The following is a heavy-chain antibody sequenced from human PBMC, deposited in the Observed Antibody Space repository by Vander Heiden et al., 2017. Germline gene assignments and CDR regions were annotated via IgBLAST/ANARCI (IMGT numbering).Heavy chain of an antibody. D-gene: IGHD2-21*01. CDR3: ARGCGVACYYIDS. V-gene: IGHV3-33*01. CDR1: GFTFSSYG. J-gene: IGHJ4*02. CDR2: IWNDGSDQ. Sequence: QVHLVESGGGVVQPGRSLRLSCAASGFTFSSYGMHWVRQAPGKGLEWSAIIWNDGSDQRYADFVKGRFTISRDNSKNTLYLQMNSLRDEDTATYYCARGCGVACYYIDSWGQGTLVTVSS.